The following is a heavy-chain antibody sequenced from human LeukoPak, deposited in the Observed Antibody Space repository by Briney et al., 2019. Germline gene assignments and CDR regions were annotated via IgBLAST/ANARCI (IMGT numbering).Heavy chain of an antibody. CDR1: GGSISSSSYY. CDR3: AGYDFWSGYPEAWFDP. Sequence: SETLSLTCTVSGGSISSSSYYWGWIRQPPGKGLEWIGSIYYSGSTYYNPSLKSRVTISVDTSKNQFSLKLSSVTAADTAVYYCAGYDFWSGYPEAWFDPWGQGTLVTVSS. D-gene: IGHD3-3*01. CDR2: IYYSGST. V-gene: IGHV4-39*07. J-gene: IGHJ5*02.